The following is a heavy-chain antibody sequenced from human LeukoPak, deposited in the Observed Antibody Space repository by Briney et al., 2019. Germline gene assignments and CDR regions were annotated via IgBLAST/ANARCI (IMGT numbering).Heavy chain of an antibody. CDR1: GDSHRCYY. CDR2: IYTSGTT. J-gene: IGHJ4*02. D-gene: IGHD6-19*01. CDR3: ARDRPNLAGILDY. V-gene: IGHV4-4*07. Sequence: KTSQTPSLTCPGSGDSHRCYYWAWIPHPAREGPDRIGRIYTSGTTNYNPSLKSRVTISVDKSKNQFSLNLSSVTAADTAVYYCARDRPNLAGILDYWGQGTLVTVSS.